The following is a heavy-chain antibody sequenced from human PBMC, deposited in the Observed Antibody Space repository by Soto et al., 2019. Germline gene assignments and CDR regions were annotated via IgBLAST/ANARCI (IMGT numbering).Heavy chain of an antibody. CDR1: GGSISSSNW. CDR3: ARVAVAGTRVDY. D-gene: IGHD6-19*01. CDR2: IYHSGST. J-gene: IGHJ4*02. Sequence: QVQLQESGPGLVKPSGTLSLTCAVSGGSISSSNWWSWVRQPPGKGLEWIGEIYHSGSTNYNPSPKRRVTISLEQSKNQFSRKLSSVTAADTAVYYCARVAVAGTRVDYWGQGTLVTVSS. V-gene: IGHV4-4*02.